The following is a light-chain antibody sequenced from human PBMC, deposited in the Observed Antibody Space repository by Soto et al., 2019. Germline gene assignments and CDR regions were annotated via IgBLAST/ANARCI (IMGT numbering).Light chain of an antibody. V-gene: IGKV3-15*01. J-gene: IGKJ1*01. CDR3: QQYNTYPRT. Sequence: DIVVTQSPATLSASPGERVTLSCRASQFVSSRLAWYQQRPGQVPRLLIYDTSIRATGVPARFSGSRSGAEFTLTISSLQSEDFATYYCQQYNTYPRTFGLGTKVDIK. CDR2: DTS. CDR1: QFVSSR.